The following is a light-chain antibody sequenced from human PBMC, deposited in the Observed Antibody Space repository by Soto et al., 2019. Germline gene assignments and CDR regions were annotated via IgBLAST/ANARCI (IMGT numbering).Light chain of an antibody. CDR2: ETS. CDR3: GTWDSSLSADV. V-gene: IGLV1-51*02. CDR1: SADIGNNY. J-gene: IGLJ1*01. Sequence: QSVLTQPPSVSAAPGQKVTISCSGSSADIGNNYVSWYQHLPGTAPKLLIYETSQRPSGIPDRFSGSKSGTSATLGITGLQTGDEADYYCGTWDSSLSADVFGTGTKVTVL.